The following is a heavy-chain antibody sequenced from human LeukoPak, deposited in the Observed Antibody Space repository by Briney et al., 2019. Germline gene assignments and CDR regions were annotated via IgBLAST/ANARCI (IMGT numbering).Heavy chain of an antibody. J-gene: IGHJ5*02. CDR1: GYTFTGYY. V-gene: IGHV1-2*02. CDR3: ARENPPWFDP. Sequence: ASVKVSCKASGYTFTGYYLHWVRQAPGQGLEWMGCVNPNSGDTNYAQKFQGSVTMTRDTSISTVYMELSSLRSEDTAVYYCARENPPWFDPWGQGTLVTVSS. CDR2: VNPNSGDT.